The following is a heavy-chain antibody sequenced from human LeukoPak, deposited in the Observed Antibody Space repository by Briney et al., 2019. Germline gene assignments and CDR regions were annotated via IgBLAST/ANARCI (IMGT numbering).Heavy chain of an antibody. V-gene: IGHV3-48*01. J-gene: IGHJ4*02. CDR2: ISSSSSSI. D-gene: IGHD6-19*01. Sequence: GGSLRLSCAASGFTLRSYSMNWVRQAPGKGLEWVSYISSSSSSIFYADSVKGRFTISRDNGENSLYLQMNSLRAEDTAVYYCARYSSGWEALGYWGQGTLVTVSS. CDR1: GFTLRSYS. CDR3: ARYSSGWEALGY.